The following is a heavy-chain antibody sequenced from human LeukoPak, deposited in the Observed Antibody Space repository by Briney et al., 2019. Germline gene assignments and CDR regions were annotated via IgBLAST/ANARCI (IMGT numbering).Heavy chain of an antibody. CDR2: IIPILGIA. V-gene: IGHV1-69*04. CDR1: GGTFSSYA. CDR3: ARAYCSSTSCRNWFDP. J-gene: IGHJ5*02. D-gene: IGHD2-2*01. Sequence: ASVKVSCKASGGTFSSYAISWVRQAPGQGLEWMGRIIPILGIANYAQKFQGRVTMTRDTSISTAYMELSRLRSDDTAVYYCARAYCSSTSCRNWFDPWGQGTLVTVSS.